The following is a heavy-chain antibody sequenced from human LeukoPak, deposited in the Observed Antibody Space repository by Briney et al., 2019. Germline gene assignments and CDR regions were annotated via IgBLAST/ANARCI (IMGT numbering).Heavy chain of an antibody. J-gene: IGHJ6*03. V-gene: IGHV1-69*06. Sequence: GSSVKVSCKASGGTFSSYAISWVRQAPGQGLEWMGGIIPIFGTANYAQKFQGRVTITADKSTSTAYMELSSLRSEDTAVYYCASGPFLTFDHTPEGYYHYFMDVWGTGTTV. D-gene: IGHD1-14*01. CDR2: IIPIFGTA. CDR1: GGTFSSYA. CDR3: ASGPFLTFDHTPEGYYHYFMDV.